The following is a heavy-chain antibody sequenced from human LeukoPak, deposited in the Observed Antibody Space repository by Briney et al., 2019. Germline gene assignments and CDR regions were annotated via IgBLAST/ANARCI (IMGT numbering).Heavy chain of an antibody. D-gene: IGHD3-22*01. V-gene: IGHV1-69*05. CDR1: GGTFSSYA. Sequence: SVNVSCKASGGTFSSYAISWVRQAPGQGLEWMGGIIPIFGTSNYAQKFQGRVTIAKDESTSTAYMELSSLRSEDTAVYYCARDSYDSSGYSDYWGQGTLVTVSS. CDR2: IIPIFGTS. CDR3: ARDSYDSSGYSDY. J-gene: IGHJ4*02.